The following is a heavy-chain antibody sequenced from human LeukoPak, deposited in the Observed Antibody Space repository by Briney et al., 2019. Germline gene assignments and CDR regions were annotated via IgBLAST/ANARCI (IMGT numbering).Heavy chain of an antibody. J-gene: IGHJ2*01. CDR1: GGSISSYY. CDR3: ARGGYSYVQGYFDL. V-gene: IGHV4-59*01. CDR2: IYDSGRT. Sequence: SETLSLTCTVSGGSISSYYWSWIRQPPGKGLEWIGYIYDSGRTNYNPSLRSRVTISLDTLKNQFSLKLSSVTAADTAVYYCARGGYSYVQGYFDLWGRGTLVTVSS. D-gene: IGHD5-18*01.